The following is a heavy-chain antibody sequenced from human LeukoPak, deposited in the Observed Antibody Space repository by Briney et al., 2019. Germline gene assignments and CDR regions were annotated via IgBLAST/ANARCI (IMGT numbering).Heavy chain of an antibody. Sequence: ASVKVSCKTSGYSFTSYGITWVRQAPGQGLEWMGWISTYNGNTNYAQKLQGRVTMTTDTSTSTAYMELSSLRSGDTAVYYCASPSDYYDSSGYYCFDYWGQGTLVTVSS. D-gene: IGHD3-22*01. CDR2: ISTYNGNT. CDR3: ASPSDYYDSSGYYCFDY. J-gene: IGHJ4*02. V-gene: IGHV1-18*01. CDR1: GYSFTSYG.